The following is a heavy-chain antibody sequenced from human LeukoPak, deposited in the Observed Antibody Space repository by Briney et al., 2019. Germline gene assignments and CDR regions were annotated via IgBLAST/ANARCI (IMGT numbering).Heavy chain of an antibody. CDR1: GGSISSSSYY. J-gene: IGHJ4*02. CDR3: ARQSRNTIFGPPDY. Sequence: SETLSLTCTVSGGSISSSSYYWGWIRQPPGKGLEWIGSIYYSGSTHYNPSLKSRVTISVDTSKNQFSLKLSSVTAADTAVYYCARQSRNTIFGPPDYWGQGTLVTVSS. V-gene: IGHV4-39*01. CDR2: IYYSGST. D-gene: IGHD3-3*01.